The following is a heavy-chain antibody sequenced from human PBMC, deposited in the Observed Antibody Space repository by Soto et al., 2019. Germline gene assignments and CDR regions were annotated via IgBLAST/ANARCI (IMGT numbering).Heavy chain of an antibody. CDR3: ASFGRRDNYFDY. V-gene: IGHV4-30-2*01. CDR2: IYHSGST. D-gene: IGHD1-26*01. Sequence: QLQLQESGSGLVKPSQTLSLTCAVSGGSISSGGYSWSWIRQPPGKGLEWIGYIYHSGSTYYNPSLKSRVTISVDRSKNQFSLKLSSVTAADTAVYYCASFGRRDNYFDYWGQGTLVTVSS. CDR1: GGSISSGGYS. J-gene: IGHJ4*02.